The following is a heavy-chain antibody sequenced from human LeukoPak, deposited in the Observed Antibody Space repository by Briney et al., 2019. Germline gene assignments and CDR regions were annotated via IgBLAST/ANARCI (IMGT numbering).Heavy chain of an antibody. V-gene: IGHV3-23*01. J-gene: IGHJ4*02. Sequence: GGSLRLSCAASGFTFSNYAMNWVRQAPGKGLEWVSAISGSGGSTYYADSVKGRFTISRDNSKNTLYLQMNSLRAEDTAVYYCAKVDSSAWKALPYDYWGQGTLVTVSS. CDR2: ISGSGGST. D-gene: IGHD6-19*01. CDR3: AKVDSSAWKALPYDY. CDR1: GFTFSNYA.